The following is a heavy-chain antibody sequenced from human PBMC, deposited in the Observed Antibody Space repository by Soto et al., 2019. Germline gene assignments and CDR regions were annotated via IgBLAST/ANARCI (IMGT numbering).Heavy chain of an antibody. Sequence: LPETLSLTCTVSGGSISSSSYYWGWIRQPPGKGLEWIGSIYYSGSTYYNPSLKSRVTISVDTSKNQFSLKLSSVTAADTAVYYCARHIRTVTTGSGWFDPWGQGTLVTVSS. J-gene: IGHJ5*02. CDR2: IYYSGST. CDR1: GGSISSSSYY. D-gene: IGHD4-17*01. V-gene: IGHV4-39*01. CDR3: ARHIRTVTTGSGWFDP.